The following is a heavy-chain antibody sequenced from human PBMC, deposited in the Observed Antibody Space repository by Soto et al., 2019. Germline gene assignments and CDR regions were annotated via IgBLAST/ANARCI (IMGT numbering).Heavy chain of an antibody. CDR3: AKYERGPGEYYLDY. CDR2: VYSSGST. CDR1: GGSITSSY. Sequence: QVQLQESGPGLVKPSETLSLTCTVSGGSITSSYWSWIRKSPGKGLEWIGYVYSSGSTNYNPTLKSRVNMSVDTSQNQFYLNLSYVTAADSAVYYCAKYERGPGEYYLDYWGRGTLVTVFS. V-gene: IGHV4-59*01. J-gene: IGHJ4*02. D-gene: IGHD3-10*01.